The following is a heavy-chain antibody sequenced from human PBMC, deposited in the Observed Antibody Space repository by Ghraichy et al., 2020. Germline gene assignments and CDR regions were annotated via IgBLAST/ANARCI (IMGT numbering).Heavy chain of an antibody. CDR1: GGSFSGYY. D-gene: IGHD3-3*01. CDR3: ATRMEGYSNWFDP. Sequence: SETLSLTCAVYGGSFSGYYWSWIRQPPGKGLEWIGEINHSGSTNYNPSLKSRVTISVDTSKNQFSLKMSSVTAADTAVYYCATRMEGYSNWFDPWGQGTLVTVSS. J-gene: IGHJ5*02. CDR2: INHSGST. V-gene: IGHV4-34*01.